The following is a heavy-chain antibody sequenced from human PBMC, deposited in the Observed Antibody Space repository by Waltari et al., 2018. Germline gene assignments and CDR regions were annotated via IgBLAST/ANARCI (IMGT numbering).Heavy chain of an antibody. V-gene: IGHV4-34*01. CDR1: GGSFSGYY. D-gene: IGHD4-17*01. CDR3: SRDPYGDYVLDY. J-gene: IGHJ4*02. Sequence: QVQLQQWGAGLLKPSETLSLTCAVYGGSFSGYYWSWIRQPPGKGLEWIGEINHSGSTNDNPSLKSRVTISVDTSKNQFSLKLSSVTAADTAVYYCSRDPYGDYVLDYWGQGTLVTVSS. CDR2: INHSGST.